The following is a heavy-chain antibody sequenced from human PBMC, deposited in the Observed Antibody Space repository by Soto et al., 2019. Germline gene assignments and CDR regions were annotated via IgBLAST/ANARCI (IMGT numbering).Heavy chain of an antibody. D-gene: IGHD6-13*01. CDR2: TSAYSGHT. Sequence: VQLVQSGAELKKSGASVKVSCQTSGYSFTTYGTAWVRQAPGQVLEWIGWTSAYSGHTNYVQDFQGRVTMTTDTSTSTAYVELRSLRSDDTAVYDCARGRGSSSWYEISHYFDSWVQGTPVTVSS. CDR1: GYSFTTYG. V-gene: IGHV1-18*01. J-gene: IGHJ4*02. CDR3: ARGRGSSSWYEISHYFDS.